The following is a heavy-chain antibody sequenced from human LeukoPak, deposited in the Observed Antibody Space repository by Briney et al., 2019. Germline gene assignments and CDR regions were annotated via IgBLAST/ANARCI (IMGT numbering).Heavy chain of an antibody. V-gene: IGHV4-39*01. J-gene: IGHJ4*02. D-gene: IGHD3-3*01. Sequence: SETLSLTCTVSGGSISSSSYYWGWIRQPPGKGLEWIGSIYYSGSTYYNPPLKSRVTISVDTSKNQFSLKLSSVTAADTAVYYCARHGSLEWYSIEYYFDYWGQGTLVTVSS. CDR2: IYYSGST. CDR1: GGSISSSSYY. CDR3: ARHGSLEWYSIEYYFDY.